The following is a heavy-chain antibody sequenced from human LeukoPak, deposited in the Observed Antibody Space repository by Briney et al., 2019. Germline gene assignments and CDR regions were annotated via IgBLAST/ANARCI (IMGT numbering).Heavy chain of an antibody. Sequence: GGSLGLSCAASGFTFSTFAMIWVRQPPGKGLEWVSSIFPSGGEIHYADSVRGRFTISRDNSKSTLSLQMNSLRAEDTAIYYCATYRQVLLPFESWGQGTLVTVSS. CDR2: IFPSGGEI. CDR1: GFTFSTFA. D-gene: IGHD2-8*02. CDR3: ATYRQVLLPFES. V-gene: IGHV3-23*01. J-gene: IGHJ4*02.